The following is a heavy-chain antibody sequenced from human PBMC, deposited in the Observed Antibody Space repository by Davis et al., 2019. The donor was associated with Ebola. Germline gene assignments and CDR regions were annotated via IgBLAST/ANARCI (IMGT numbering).Heavy chain of an antibody. V-gene: IGHV4-31*03. D-gene: IGHD1-26*01. CDR1: GGSITSGGYY. CDR2: IYYSGST. CDR3: ARSLGSYYAFMDY. Sequence: LRLSCPVSGGSITSGGYYWSWIRQHPGKGLEWIGYIYYSGSTYYNPSLKSRVTISVDTSKNQFSLKLSSVTAADTAVYYCARSLGSYYAFMDYWGQGTLVTVSS. J-gene: IGHJ4*02.